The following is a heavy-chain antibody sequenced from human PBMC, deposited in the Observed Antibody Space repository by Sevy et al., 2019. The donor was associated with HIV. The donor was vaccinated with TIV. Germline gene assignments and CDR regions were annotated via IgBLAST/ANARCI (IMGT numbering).Heavy chain of an antibody. Sequence: ASVKVSCKASGYTFTSYYMHWVRQAPGQGLEWMGIINPSGGSTSYAQKFQGRVTMTRDTSTSTVYLELSSLGSEDTAVYYCAREPPTYSSSSYFQHWGQGTLVTVSS. J-gene: IGHJ1*01. CDR3: AREPPTYSSSSYFQH. CDR2: INPSGGST. CDR1: GYTFTSYY. D-gene: IGHD6-6*01. V-gene: IGHV1-46*03.